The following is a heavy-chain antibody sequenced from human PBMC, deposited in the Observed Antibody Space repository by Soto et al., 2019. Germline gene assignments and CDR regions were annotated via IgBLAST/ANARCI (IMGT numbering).Heavy chain of an antibody. V-gene: IGHV4-38-2*01. CDR3: ARVKLAGRGSFHD. Sequence: NLSETLSLTCAVSGYSITNGYYWGFIRQPPGKGLEWIGSIYHSGNTYYNPSLKSRVTLSIDTSKNQFSLKLRSVTAADTAMYYCARVKLAGRGSFHDWGQGTPVTVSS. J-gene: IGHJ4*02. CDR1: GYSITNGYY. CDR2: IYHSGNT. D-gene: IGHD3-3*02.